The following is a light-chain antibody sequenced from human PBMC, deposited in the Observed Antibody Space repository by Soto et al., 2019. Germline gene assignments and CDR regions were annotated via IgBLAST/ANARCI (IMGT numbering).Light chain of an antibody. CDR2: AAA. CDR1: QDVASS. CDR3: HQSYVTPWT. V-gene: IGKV1-39*01. J-gene: IGKJ1*01. Sequence: DIQMTQSPSSLSASIGDRVNISCRVSQDVASSLNSSQHKSEKAPKLLIYAAAELHGGVPSRFSGSGSGTDFTLTISSLQPEDFATYYCHQSYVTPWTFGQGTKVDIK.